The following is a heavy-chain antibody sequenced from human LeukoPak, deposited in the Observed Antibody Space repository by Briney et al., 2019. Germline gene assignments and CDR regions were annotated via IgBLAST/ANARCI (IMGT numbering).Heavy chain of an antibody. CDR1: GYAFTSYG. J-gene: IGHJ6*02. CDR2: ISAYNGNT. Sequence: ASVKVSCKASGYAFTSYGISWVRQAPGQGLEWMGWISAYNGNTNYAQKLQGRVTMTTDTSTSTAYMELRSLRSDDTAVYYCARDRIAVAGTNYYYYGMDVWGQGTTVTVSS. CDR3: ARDRIAVAGTNYYYYGMDV. D-gene: IGHD6-19*01. V-gene: IGHV1-18*01.